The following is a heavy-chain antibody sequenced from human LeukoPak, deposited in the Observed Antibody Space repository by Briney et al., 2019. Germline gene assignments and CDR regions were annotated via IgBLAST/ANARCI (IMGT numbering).Heavy chain of an antibody. Sequence: PGGSLRLSCEASGFTFGDYAMIWFRQDPGKGLEWVSSIGGRNTPTYYADSVKGRFTISRDNSKNTLYLQMNSLRAEDTAIYYCTRVGYIDEGIDYWGQGTLVTVSS. J-gene: IGHJ4*02. V-gene: IGHV3-23*01. CDR2: IGGRNTPT. CDR3: TRVGYIDEGIDY. D-gene: IGHD5-24*01. CDR1: GFTFGDYA.